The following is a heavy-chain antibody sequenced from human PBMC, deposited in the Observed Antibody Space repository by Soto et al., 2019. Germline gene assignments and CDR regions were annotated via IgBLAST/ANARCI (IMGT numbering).Heavy chain of an antibody. CDR2: INHSGST. J-gene: IGHJ6*02. CDR3: ARGRAIPYYYGSGSWYYYYGMDV. Sequence: SETLSLSCAVYGVSFSGYYWSWIRQPPGKGLEWIGEINHSGSTNYNPSLKSRVTISVDTSKNQFSLKLSSVTAADTAVYYCARGRAIPYYYGSGSWYYYYGMDVWGQGTTVTVSS. V-gene: IGHV4-34*01. CDR1: GVSFSGYY. D-gene: IGHD3-10*01.